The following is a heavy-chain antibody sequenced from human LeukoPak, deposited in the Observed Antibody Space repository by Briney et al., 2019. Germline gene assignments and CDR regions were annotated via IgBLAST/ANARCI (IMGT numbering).Heavy chain of an antibody. D-gene: IGHD6-19*01. Sequence: SVKVSCKASGGTFSSYAISWVRQAPGQGLEWMGGIIPIFGTADYAQKFQGRVTITADESTSTAYMELSSLRSEDTAVYYCASHGKQWLEWYFDYWGQGTLVTVSS. CDR2: IIPIFGTA. CDR1: GGTFSSYA. V-gene: IGHV1-69*13. CDR3: ASHGKQWLEWYFDY. J-gene: IGHJ4*02.